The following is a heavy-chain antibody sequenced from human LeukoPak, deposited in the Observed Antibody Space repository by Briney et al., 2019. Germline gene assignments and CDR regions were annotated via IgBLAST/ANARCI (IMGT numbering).Heavy chain of an antibody. CDR1: GGSFSGYY. Sequence: SETLSLTCAVYGGSFSGYYWSWIRQPPGKAAEWIGEINHSGSTNYNPSLKSRVTISVDTSKNQFSLKLSSVTAADTAVYYCARGRLRAAGTPGYFDYWGQGTLVTVSS. V-gene: IGHV4-34*01. J-gene: IGHJ4*02. CDR3: ARGRLRAAGTPGYFDY. CDR2: INHSGST. D-gene: IGHD6-13*01.